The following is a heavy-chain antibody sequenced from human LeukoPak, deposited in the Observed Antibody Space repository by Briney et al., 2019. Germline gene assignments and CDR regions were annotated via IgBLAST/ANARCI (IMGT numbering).Heavy chain of an antibody. CDR2: IGSNGGST. V-gene: IGHV3-64*01. J-gene: IGHJ4*02. CDR1: GFTFSRYA. Sequence: GGPLRLSCAASGFTFSRYAMHWVRQAPGKGLEYVSAIGSNGGSTFYANSVKGRFTISRDNSKNTLYLQMGSLRAEDMAVYYCARGLDYDSSGYFDYWGQGTLVTVSS. CDR3: ARGLDYDSSGYFDY. D-gene: IGHD3-22*01.